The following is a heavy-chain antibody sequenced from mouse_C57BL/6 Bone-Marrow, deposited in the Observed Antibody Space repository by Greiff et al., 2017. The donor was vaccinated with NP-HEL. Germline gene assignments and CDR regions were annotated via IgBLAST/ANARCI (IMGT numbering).Heavy chain of an antibody. Sequence: VQLKESGPVLVKPGASVKMSCKASGYTFTDYYMNWVKQSHGKSLEWIGVINPYNGGTSYNQKFKGKATLTVDKSSSTAYMELNSLTSEDSAVYYCARSYSNYGFAYWGQGTLVTVSA. CDR2: INPYNGGT. V-gene: IGHV1-19*01. CDR3: ARSYSNYGFAY. J-gene: IGHJ3*01. CDR1: GYTFTDYY. D-gene: IGHD2-5*01.